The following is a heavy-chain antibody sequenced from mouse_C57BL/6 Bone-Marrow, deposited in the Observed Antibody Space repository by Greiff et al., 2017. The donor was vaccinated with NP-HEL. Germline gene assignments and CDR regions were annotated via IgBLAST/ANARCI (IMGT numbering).Heavy chain of an antibody. Sequence: VQLQQSGAELVMPGASVKLSCKASGYTFTSYWMHWVKQRPGQGLEWIGEIDPSDSYTYYNQKFKGKSTLTVDTSSSTPYLQLSSLTSEDSAVYYYAQGCFDVWGTGTTGTVSS. CDR1: GYTFTSYW. J-gene: IGHJ1*03. V-gene: IGHV1-69*01. CDR3: AQGCFDV. CDR2: IDPSDSYT.